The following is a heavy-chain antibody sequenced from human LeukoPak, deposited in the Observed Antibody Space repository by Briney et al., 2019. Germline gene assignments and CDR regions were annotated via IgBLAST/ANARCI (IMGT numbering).Heavy chain of an antibody. D-gene: IGHD4-17*01. CDR3: ARDNWYGDGEEGIDY. J-gene: IGHJ4*02. Sequence: GGSLRLSCAASGFTFSSYSMNWVRQAPGKGLEWVSSISSSSSYIYYADSVKGRFTISRDNAKNSLYLQMNSLRAEDTAVYYCARDNWYGDGEEGIDYWGQGTLVTVSP. V-gene: IGHV3-21*01. CDR1: GFTFSSYS. CDR2: ISSSSSYI.